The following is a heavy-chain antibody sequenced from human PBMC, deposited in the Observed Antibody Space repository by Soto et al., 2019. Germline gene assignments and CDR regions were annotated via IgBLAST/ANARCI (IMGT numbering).Heavy chain of an antibody. D-gene: IGHD6-19*01. J-gene: IGHJ6*02. CDR2: ISAYNGNT. CDR1: GYTFTTYG. V-gene: IGHV1-18*01. CDR3: ARQQWLYYSYGMDV. Sequence: QVQLVQSGAEVKKPGASVKVSCKASGYTFTTYGISWVRQAPGQGLEWMGWISAYNGNTNYAQKIQGRVTMTTDPSASTGHMELRSLRSDDTAVYYWARQQWLYYSYGMDVWGQGTTVTVSS.